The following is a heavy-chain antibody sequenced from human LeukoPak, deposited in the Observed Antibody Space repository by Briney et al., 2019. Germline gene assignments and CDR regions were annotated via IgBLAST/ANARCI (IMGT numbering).Heavy chain of an antibody. D-gene: IGHD6-13*01. V-gene: IGHV3-64*01. Sequence: GGSLRLSCAASGFTFSSYAMHWVRQAPGKGLEYVSAISSNGGSTYYANSVKGRFTISTDNSKNTLYLQMGSLRAEDMAVYYCARDGSSWYLYGMDVWGQGTTVTVSS. CDR3: ARDGSSWYLYGMDV. CDR1: GFTFSSYA. J-gene: IGHJ6*02. CDR2: ISSNGGST.